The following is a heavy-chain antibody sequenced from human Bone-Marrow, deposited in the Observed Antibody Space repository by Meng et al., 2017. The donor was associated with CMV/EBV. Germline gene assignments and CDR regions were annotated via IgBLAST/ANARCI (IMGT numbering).Heavy chain of an antibody. Sequence: SETLSLTCAVYGVSFSGYYWSWIRQPPGKGLEWIGEINHNGSTNYNPSLTGRVTISVDTSKNQYSLKLRTVTAADTAVYLCARGPEMATTTAHDYWGQGTLVTVSS. V-gene: IGHV4-34*01. CDR3: ARGPEMATTTAHDY. J-gene: IGHJ4*02. D-gene: IGHD5-24*01. CDR2: INHNGST. CDR1: GVSFSGYY.